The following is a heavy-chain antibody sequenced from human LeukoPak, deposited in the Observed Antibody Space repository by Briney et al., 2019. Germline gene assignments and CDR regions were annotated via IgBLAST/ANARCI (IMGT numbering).Heavy chain of an antibody. CDR3: ATSRDYVWGSYSF. D-gene: IGHD3-16*01. CDR2: INHSGST. CDR1: GGSFSGYY. V-gene: IGHV4-34*01. J-gene: IGHJ4*02. Sequence: PSETLSLTCAVYGGSFSGYYWSWIRQPPGQGLEWIGEINHSGSTNYNPSLKSRVTISVDTSKNQFSLKLSSVTAADTAVYYCATSRDYVWGSYSFWGQGTLVTVSS.